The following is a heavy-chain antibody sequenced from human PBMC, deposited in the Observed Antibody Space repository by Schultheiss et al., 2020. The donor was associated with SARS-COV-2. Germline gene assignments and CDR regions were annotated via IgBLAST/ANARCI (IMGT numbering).Heavy chain of an antibody. Sequence: SETLSLTCAVYGESFNGFSWTWIRQPPGKGLEWIGNIYYMGSINYNPSLKSRVTISLDTSKNQFALKLSSVTAADTAVYYCARGPLHYDSLTGYYPLVFDIWGQGTMVTVSS. V-gene: IGHV4-59*01. CDR3: ARGPLHYDSLTGYYPLVFDI. CDR2: IYYMGSI. D-gene: IGHD3-9*01. CDR1: GESFNGFS. J-gene: IGHJ3*02.